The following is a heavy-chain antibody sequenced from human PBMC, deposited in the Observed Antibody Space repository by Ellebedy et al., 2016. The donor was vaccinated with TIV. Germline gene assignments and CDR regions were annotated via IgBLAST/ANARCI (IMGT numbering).Heavy chain of an antibody. D-gene: IGHD2-15*01. J-gene: IGHJ4*02. V-gene: IGHV3-15*01. Sequence: PGRSLRLSCAASGFTFSNTWMSWVRQAPGKGLEWVGRVKSKSDGGTGDYAAPVQGRVTISRDDSENTLYLQMYSLKTEDTAVYYCTTHPFGGSIDYWGQGTLVTVSS. CDR2: VKSKSDGGTG. CDR1: GFTFSNTW. CDR3: TTHPFGGSIDY.